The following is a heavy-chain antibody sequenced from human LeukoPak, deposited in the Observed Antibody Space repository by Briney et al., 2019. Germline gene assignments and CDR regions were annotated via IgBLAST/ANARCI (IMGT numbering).Heavy chain of an antibody. CDR2: IYYSGST. CDR3: ARERITMARGVITTRNWFDP. CDR1: GGSISSYY. D-gene: IGHD3-10*01. Sequence: SETLSLTCTVSGGSISSYYWSWIRQPPGKGLEWIGYIYYSGSTNYNPSLKSRVTISVDTSKNQFSLKLSSVTAADTAVYYCARERITMARGVITTRNWFDPWGQGTLVTVSS. V-gene: IGHV4-59*01. J-gene: IGHJ5*02.